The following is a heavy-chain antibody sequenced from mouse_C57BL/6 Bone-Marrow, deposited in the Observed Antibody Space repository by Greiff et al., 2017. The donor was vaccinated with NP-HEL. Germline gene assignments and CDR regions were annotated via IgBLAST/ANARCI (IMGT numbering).Heavy chain of an antibody. J-gene: IGHJ3*01. V-gene: IGHV1-55*01. CDR2: IYPGSGST. CDR1: GYTFTSYW. D-gene: IGHD2-2*01. CDR3: GSSYGYDGGWFAY. Sequence: QVQLQQPGAELVKPGASVKMSCKASGYTFTSYWITWVKQRPGQGLEWIGDIYPGSGSTNYNEKFKSKATLTVDTSSSTAYMQLSSLTSEDCAGYYCGSSYGYDGGWFAYWGQGTLVTVSA.